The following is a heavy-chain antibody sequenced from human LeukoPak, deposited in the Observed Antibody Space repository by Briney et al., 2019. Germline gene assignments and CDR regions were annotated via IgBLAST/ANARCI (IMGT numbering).Heavy chain of an antibody. Sequence: ASVKVSCKASGYTFTSYYMHWVRQAPGQGLEWMGIINPSGGSTSYAQKFQGRVAMTRDTSTSTVYMELSSLRSEDTAVYYCARGGSTSSSYYYYYMDVWGKGTTVTVSS. V-gene: IGHV1-46*01. D-gene: IGHD2-2*01. CDR3: ARGGSTSSSYYYYYMDV. J-gene: IGHJ6*03. CDR1: GYTFTSYY. CDR2: INPSGGST.